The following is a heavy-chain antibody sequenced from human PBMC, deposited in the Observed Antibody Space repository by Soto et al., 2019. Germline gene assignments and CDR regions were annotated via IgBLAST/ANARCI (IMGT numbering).Heavy chain of an antibody. CDR3: ASGNYYNGMDV. CDR1: GFTFSNYW. V-gene: IGHV3-7*01. CDR2: IKKDGSEQ. Sequence: GGSLRLSCAASGFTFSNYWMTWVRQAPGKGLEWVANIKKDGSEQYYVDSVKGRFTVSRDNAKKSVDLQMNSLRPEDTAVYYCASGNYYNGMDVWGQGATVTVSS. D-gene: IGHD3-3*01. J-gene: IGHJ6*02.